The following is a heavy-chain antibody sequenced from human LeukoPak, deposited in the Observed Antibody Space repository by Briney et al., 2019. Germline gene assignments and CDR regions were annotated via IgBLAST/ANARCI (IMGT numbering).Heavy chain of an antibody. J-gene: IGHJ6*02. CDR2: IYYSGST. D-gene: IGHD6-13*01. Sequence: SETLSLTCTVSGGSISSYYWSWIRQPPGRGLEWIGYIYYSGSTNYNPSLKSRVTISVDTSKNQFSLKLSSVTAADTAVYYCARQLGSSSSFSYYYYGMDVWGQGTTVTVSS. CDR3: ARQLGSSSSFSYYYYGMDV. V-gene: IGHV4-59*08. CDR1: GGSISSYY.